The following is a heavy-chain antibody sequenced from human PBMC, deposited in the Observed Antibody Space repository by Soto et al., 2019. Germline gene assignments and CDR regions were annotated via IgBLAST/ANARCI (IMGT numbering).Heavy chain of an antibody. CDR3: AKDKGPYYDFWSGQRWFDP. J-gene: IGHJ5*02. CDR1: GFTFSTHG. D-gene: IGHD3-3*01. CDR2: ISHDGSKK. V-gene: IGHV3-30*18. Sequence: QVQLVESGGGVVHPGTSLRLSCADSGFTFSTHGMHWVRQAPGKGPEWVAVISHDGSKKYYVESVEGRFSISRDNSKSIVHLQMNNVRTADTAVYYCAKDKGPYYDFWSGQRWFDPWGQGTLVTVSS.